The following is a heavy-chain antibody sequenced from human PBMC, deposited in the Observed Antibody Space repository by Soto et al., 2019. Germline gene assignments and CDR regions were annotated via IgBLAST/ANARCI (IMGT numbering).Heavy chain of an antibody. Sequence: PGGSLRLSCAASGFTFSSYGMTWVRQAPGKGLEWVSFSSATGAGTYYADSVKGRFTISRDNSKNTLYLQMNSLRAEDTAVYYCAREMGACSDSSCYPGPYDSWGQGTLVTVSS. V-gene: IGHV3-23*01. CDR3: AREMGACSDSSCYPGPYDS. J-gene: IGHJ5*02. CDR1: GFTFSSYG. CDR2: SSATGAGT. D-gene: IGHD3-16*01.